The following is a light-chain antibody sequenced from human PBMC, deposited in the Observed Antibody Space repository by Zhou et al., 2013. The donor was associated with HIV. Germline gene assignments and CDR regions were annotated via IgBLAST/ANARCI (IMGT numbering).Light chain of an antibody. V-gene: IGKV3-20*01. J-gene: IGKJ4*01. Sequence: EIVLTQSPGILSLSPGDRATLSCGASQTVSSRYLNWYQQKPGQAPRLLIYGASNRATGIPDRFSGSGSGTDFTLTISRLEPEDFAVYFCQQSDTPPLTFGGGTKVEIK. CDR3: QQSDTPPLT. CDR1: QTVSSRY. CDR2: GAS.